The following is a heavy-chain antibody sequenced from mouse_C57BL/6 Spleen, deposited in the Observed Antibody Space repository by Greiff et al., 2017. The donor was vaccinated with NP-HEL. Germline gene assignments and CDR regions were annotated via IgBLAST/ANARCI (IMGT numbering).Heavy chain of an antibody. V-gene: IGHV1-52*01. CDR2: IDPSDSET. D-gene: IGHD1-1*01. CDR1: GYTFTSYW. J-gene: IGHJ2*01. CDR3: ARSDLYYGSTYFDD. Sequence: QVQLQQPGAELVRPGSSVKLSCKASGYTFTSYWMHWVKQRPIQGLEWIGNIDPSDSETHYNQKFKDKATLTVDKSSSTAYMQLSSLTSEDSAVYYCARSDLYYGSTYFDDWGQGTTLTVSS.